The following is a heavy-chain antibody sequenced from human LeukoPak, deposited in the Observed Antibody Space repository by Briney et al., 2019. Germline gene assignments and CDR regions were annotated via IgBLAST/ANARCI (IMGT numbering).Heavy chain of an antibody. J-gene: IGHJ5*02. CDR2: ISSSSSYI. Sequence: GGSLRLSCAASGFTFSSYSMNWVRQAPGKGLKWVSSISSSSSYIYYADSVKGRFTISRDNAKNSLYLQMNSLRAEDTAVYYCASSGYCSGGSCPWGQGTLVTVSS. CDR1: GFTFSSYS. D-gene: IGHD2-15*01. CDR3: ASSGYCSGGSCP. V-gene: IGHV3-21*01.